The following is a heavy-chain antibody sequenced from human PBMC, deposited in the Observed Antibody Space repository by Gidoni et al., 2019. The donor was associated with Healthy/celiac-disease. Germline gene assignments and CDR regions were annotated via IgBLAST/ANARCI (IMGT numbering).Heavy chain of an antibody. CDR2: INYSGST. V-gene: IGHV4-39*01. CDR1: RGSIRRSSYY. Sequence: QLQLQESVPGLVKPSETLSLTCTVSRGSIRRSSYYWGWIRQPPGKGLEWIGSINYSGSTYYNPSLKSRVTISVDTSKNQFSLKLSSVTAADTAVYYCARGFSGYGNDAFDIWGQGTMVTVSS. D-gene: IGHD3-10*01. J-gene: IGHJ3*02. CDR3: ARGFSGYGNDAFDI.